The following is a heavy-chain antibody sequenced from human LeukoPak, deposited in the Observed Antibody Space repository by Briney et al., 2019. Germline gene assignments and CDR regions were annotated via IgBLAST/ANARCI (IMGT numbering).Heavy chain of an antibody. D-gene: IGHD3-22*01. CDR1: GFSFSTYG. CDR2: IWYDASGQ. CDR3: ARDSLYDDNGYYHYFDY. J-gene: IGHJ4*02. Sequence: PGRSLRLSCAASGFSFSTYGMHWVRQAPGKGLEWVAMIWYDASGQHYADSVKGRFTISRDTSKNTLYLQMNSLRAEDTAAYFCARDSLYDDNGYYHYFDYWGQGTLVTVSS. V-gene: IGHV3-33*01.